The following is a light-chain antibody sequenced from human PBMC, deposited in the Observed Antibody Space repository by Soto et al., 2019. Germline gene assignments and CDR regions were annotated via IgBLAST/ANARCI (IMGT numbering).Light chain of an antibody. CDR2: DTN. J-gene: IGLJ2*01. CDR3: GTWDYSLSAVV. CDR1: NSNVGNNF. V-gene: IGLV1-51*01. Sequence: QSVLTQPPSVSAAPGQKIPISCSGSNSNVGNNFVSWYQHLPGTAPKLLIYDTNKRPSGIPDRFSGSKSGTSATLGITGLQTGDEADYFCGTWDYSLSAVVFGGGTKLTVL.